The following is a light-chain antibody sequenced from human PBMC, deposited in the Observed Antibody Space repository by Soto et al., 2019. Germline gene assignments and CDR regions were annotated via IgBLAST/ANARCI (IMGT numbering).Light chain of an antibody. CDR1: QSVLYSSNNETF. J-gene: IGKJ1*01. V-gene: IGKV4-1*01. CDR3: QQYYNITWT. Sequence: DFVMTQAPDSLAVSLGETATINCRSSQSVLYSSNNETFLAWYQQKPGQPPKQLIYWASNRESGVPDRFRGSGSATAFTLTITSLQAEDVALYCRQQYYNITWTFGQGTKVEIK. CDR2: WAS.